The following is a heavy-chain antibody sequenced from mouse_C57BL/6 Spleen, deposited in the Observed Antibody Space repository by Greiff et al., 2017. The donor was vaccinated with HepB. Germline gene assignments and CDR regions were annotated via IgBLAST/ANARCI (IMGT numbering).Heavy chain of an antibody. CDR1: GFSLTSYG. V-gene: IGHV2-5*01. CDR3: AKNRRDYYGSSDGFDY. J-gene: IGHJ2*01. CDR2: IWRGGST. Sequence: VQLVESGPGLVQPSQSLSITCTVSGFSLTSYGVHWVRQSPGKGLEWLGVIWRGGSTDYNAAFMSRLSITKDNSKSQVFFKMNSLQADDTAIYYCAKNRRDYYGSSDGFDYWGQGTTLTVSS. D-gene: IGHD1-1*01.